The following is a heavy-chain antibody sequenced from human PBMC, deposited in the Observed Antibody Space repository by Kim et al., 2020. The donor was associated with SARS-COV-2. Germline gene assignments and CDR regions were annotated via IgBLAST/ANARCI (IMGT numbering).Heavy chain of an antibody. V-gene: IGHV3-21*01. D-gene: IGHD3-22*01. CDR2: ISSSSSYI. CDR3: ARDAYDSSGYHNWFDP. Sequence: GGSLRLSCAASGFTFSSYSMNWVRQAPGKGLEWVSSISSSSSYIYYADSVNGRFTISRDNAKNSLYLQMNSLRAEDTAVYYCARDAYDSSGYHNWFDPWGQGTLVTVSS. CDR1: GFTFSSYS. J-gene: IGHJ5*02.